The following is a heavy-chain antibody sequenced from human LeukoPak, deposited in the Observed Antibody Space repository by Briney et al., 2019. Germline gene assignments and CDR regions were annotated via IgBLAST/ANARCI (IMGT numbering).Heavy chain of an antibody. J-gene: IGHJ4*02. V-gene: IGHV4-59*08. CDR1: GTSISGDY. Sequence: PSETLSLTCTVSGTSISGDYRSWIRQPPGKGLEWIGYVYFTGDTNSNPSLKNRVTISMDTSKNPVSLKVTSVTAADTAVYYCASHPFSSPFDYWGQGTLVAVSS. CDR3: ASHPFSSPFDY. CDR2: VYFTGDT.